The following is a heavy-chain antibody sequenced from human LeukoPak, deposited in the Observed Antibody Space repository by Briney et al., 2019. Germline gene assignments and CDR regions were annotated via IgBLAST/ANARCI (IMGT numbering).Heavy chain of an antibody. CDR1: SGSISTSNYY. Sequence: PSETLSLTCTVSSGSISTSNYYWGWVRQPPGKALEWIGNIFYSGSTYYSPSLKSRVTISLDTSRNQFSLKLNSVTAADTAVYYCAKSGGSGLIDYWGQGTLVTVSS. D-gene: IGHD1-26*01. J-gene: IGHJ4*02. CDR2: IFYSGST. CDR3: AKSGGSGLIDY. V-gene: IGHV4-39*07.